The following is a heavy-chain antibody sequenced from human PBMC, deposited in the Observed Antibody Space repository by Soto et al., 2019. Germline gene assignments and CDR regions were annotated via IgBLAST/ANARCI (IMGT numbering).Heavy chain of an antibody. CDR3: AREGRQYCSGGSCYREYYFDY. V-gene: IGHV4-31*03. CDR1: GGSISSGGYY. D-gene: IGHD2-15*01. J-gene: IGHJ4*02. CDR2: IYYSGST. Sequence: SETLYLTCTVSGGSISSGGYYWSWIRQHPGKGLEWIGYIYYSGSTYYNPSLKSRVTISVDTSKNQFSLKLSSVTAADTAVYYCAREGRQYCSGGSCYREYYFDYWGQGTLVTVSS.